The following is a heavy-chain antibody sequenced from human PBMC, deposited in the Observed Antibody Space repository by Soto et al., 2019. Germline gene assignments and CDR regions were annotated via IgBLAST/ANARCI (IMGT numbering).Heavy chain of an antibody. J-gene: IGHJ2*01. V-gene: IGHV3-23*01. CDR3: ATDGCTNGLSARENWYFDL. D-gene: IGHD2-8*01. Sequence: EVQLLESGGGLVQPGGSLRLSCAASGFTFSSYAMTWVRQAPGKGLQWVSAISTSGGTTYYTDSVKGRFTISKDSSKNTLYLQIKSLRAEDTAVYFCATDGCTNGLSARENWYFDLWGRGTLVTVSS. CDR2: ISTSGGTT. CDR1: GFTFSSYA.